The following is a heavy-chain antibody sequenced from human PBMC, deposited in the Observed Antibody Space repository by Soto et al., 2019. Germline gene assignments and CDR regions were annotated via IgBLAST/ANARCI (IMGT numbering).Heavy chain of an antibody. CDR1: GYTFTSYA. D-gene: IGHD2-15*01. J-gene: IGHJ4*02. CDR3: ARDRSCSGGSCPRNFFDY. Sequence: ASVKVSCKASGYTFTSYAMHWVRRAPGQRLEWMGWINAGNGNTKYSQKFQGRVTITRDTSASTAYMELSSLRSEDTAVYYCARDRSCSGGSCPRNFFDYWGQGTLVTVSS. V-gene: IGHV1-3*01. CDR2: INAGNGNT.